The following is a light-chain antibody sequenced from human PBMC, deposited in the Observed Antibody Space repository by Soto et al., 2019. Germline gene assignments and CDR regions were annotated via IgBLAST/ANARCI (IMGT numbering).Light chain of an antibody. CDR3: QQYGSSPRT. Sequence: EIVLTQSPGTLSLSPGERATLSCRASHSVSSSYLAWYQQKLGQAPRLLIYDASSRAVGIPDRFSGSGSGTDFTLTISRLEPEDFAVYYCQQYGSSPRTFGQGTKVDIK. CDR2: DAS. CDR1: HSVSSSY. J-gene: IGKJ1*01. V-gene: IGKV3-20*01.